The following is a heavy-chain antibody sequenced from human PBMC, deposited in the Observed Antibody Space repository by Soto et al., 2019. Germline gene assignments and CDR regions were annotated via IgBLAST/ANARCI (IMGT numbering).Heavy chain of an antibody. D-gene: IGHD1-7*01. CDR1: GFTFRSYG. CDR2: SSATGSGT. CDR3: ANYRRAGGNYGLYSDF. Sequence: EVQLLESGGGLVQPGGSLRLSCAASGFTFRSYGMTWVRQAPGKGLEWVSFSSATGSGTYYADSVKGRFTISRDNSKNTLYLQMTSLRADYTAVYYCANYRRAGGNYGLYSDFWGQGALVIVSS. J-gene: IGHJ4*02. V-gene: IGHV3-23*01.